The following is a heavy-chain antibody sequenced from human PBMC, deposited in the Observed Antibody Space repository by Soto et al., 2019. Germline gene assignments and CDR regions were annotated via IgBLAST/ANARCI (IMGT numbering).Heavy chain of an antibody. Sequence: QITLRESGPTLVKPTQTLTLTCTFSVFSLTTSGEGVGWIRQPPGTALEWLALIYCDDDKRYSPSMKNRLAITEDTSQNQVVLTMTNMDPVDTATYYWARAGRTWYYNMFEHWGQGTRVTVSS. CDR3: ARAGRTWYYNMFEH. V-gene: IGHV2-5*02. D-gene: IGHD3-9*01. J-gene: IGHJ4*02. CDR2: IYCDDDK. CDR1: VFSLTTSGEG.